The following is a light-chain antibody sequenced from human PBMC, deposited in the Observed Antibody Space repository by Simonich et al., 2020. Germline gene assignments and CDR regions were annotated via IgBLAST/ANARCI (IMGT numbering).Light chain of an antibody. Sequence: QAVVTQEPSLTVSPGGTVTLTCGSSTGAVTSGHYPYWFQQKPGQAPRTLLYETSNKHAWTPARFSGSLLGGKAARTLSGAQPEDEAEYYCLLSYSGARLVVFGGGTKLTVL. CDR1: TGAVTSGHY. V-gene: IGLV7-46*01. CDR3: LLSYSGARLVV. J-gene: IGLJ2*01. CDR2: ETS.